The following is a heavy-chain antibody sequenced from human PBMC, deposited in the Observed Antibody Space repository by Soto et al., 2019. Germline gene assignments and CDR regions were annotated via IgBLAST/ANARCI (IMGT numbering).Heavy chain of an antibody. Sequence: SVKVSCKASGGTFSSYAISWVRQAPGQGLEWMGGIIPIFGTANYAQKFQGRVTITADESASTAYMELSSLRSEDTAVYYCASWPRYCSSTSCYTGYYYGMDVWGQGTTVTVSS. CDR1: GGTFSSYA. CDR2: IIPIFGTA. D-gene: IGHD2-2*02. J-gene: IGHJ6*02. CDR3: ASWPRYCSSTSCYTGYYYGMDV. V-gene: IGHV1-69*13.